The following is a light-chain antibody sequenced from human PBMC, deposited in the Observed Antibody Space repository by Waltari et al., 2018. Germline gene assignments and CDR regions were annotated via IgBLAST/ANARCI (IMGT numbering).Light chain of an antibody. J-gene: IGLJ2*01. V-gene: IGLV2-11*01. CDR2: EVS. Sequence: QAAPTQPPSVSGSPGQSVTISCTGTSSAIGYYNAVSWYQQHPGKAPKLMIYEVSKRHSGVSDRFSGSKSGNTASLTISGLQAEDEADYYCSSYAGSNTYGLFGGGTRLTVL. CDR1: SSAIGYYNA. CDR3: SSYAGSNTYGL.